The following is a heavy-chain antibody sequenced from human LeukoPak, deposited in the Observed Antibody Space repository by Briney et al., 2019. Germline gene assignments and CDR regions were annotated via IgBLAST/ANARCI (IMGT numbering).Heavy chain of an antibody. CDR2: IYYSGST. Sequence: SETLSLTCTVSGDSISSSSSYWGWIRQPPGKGLEWIGNIYYSGSTYYNPSLKSRVTISVDTSKNQFSLKLSSVTAADTAVYYCARVGLRTTVTFKAVFDHWGQGTLVTVSS. V-gene: IGHV4-39*07. CDR1: GDSISSSSSY. D-gene: IGHD4-17*01. J-gene: IGHJ5*02. CDR3: ARVGLRTTVTFKAVFDH.